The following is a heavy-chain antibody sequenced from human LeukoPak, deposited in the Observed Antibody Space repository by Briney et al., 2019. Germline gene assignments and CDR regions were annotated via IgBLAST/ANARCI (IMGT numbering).Heavy chain of an antibody. CDR3: ASGSEQWLLPNYYYYGMDV. CDR2: IIPILGIA. D-gene: IGHD6-19*01. V-gene: IGHV1-69*04. J-gene: IGHJ6*02. Sequence: SVKASCKASGGTFSSYAISWVRQAPGQGLEWMGRIIPILGIANYAQKFQGRVTITADKSTSTAYMELSSLRSEDTAVYYCASGSEQWLLPNYYYYGMDVWGQGTTVTISS. CDR1: GGTFSSYA.